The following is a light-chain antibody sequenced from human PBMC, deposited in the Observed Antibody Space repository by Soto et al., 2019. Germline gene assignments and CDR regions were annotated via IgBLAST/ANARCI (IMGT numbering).Light chain of an antibody. CDR2: VTS. Sequence: DIQMTQSPSSLSASVGDRVTITCRASQNVLRSVTWYQQKPGKAPKLLMYVTSSLQSGVPSRFSGSGSGTDFTLTISSLQPEDFAPYYRQQSHSTPTFGGGTKVEIK. CDR1: QNVLRS. V-gene: IGKV1-39*01. CDR3: QQSHSTPT. J-gene: IGKJ4*01.